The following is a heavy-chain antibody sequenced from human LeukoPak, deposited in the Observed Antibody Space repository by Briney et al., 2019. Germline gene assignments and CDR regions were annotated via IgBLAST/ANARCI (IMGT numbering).Heavy chain of an antibody. CDR2: IKEDGSEK. J-gene: IGHJ4*02. Sequence: PGGSLRLSCAASGFTFSSYWMTWVRQAPGKGLEWVANIKEDGSEKHYVDSVKGRFTISRDNAKNSLYLQMNGLRAEDTAVYYCARSPYDFWSAYLHYFDYWGQGTLVTVSS. V-gene: IGHV3-7*01. D-gene: IGHD3-3*01. CDR3: ARSPYDFWSAYLHYFDY. CDR1: GFTFSSYW.